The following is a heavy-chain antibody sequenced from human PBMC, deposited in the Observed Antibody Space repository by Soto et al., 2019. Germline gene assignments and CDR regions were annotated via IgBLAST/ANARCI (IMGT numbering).Heavy chain of an antibody. J-gene: IGHJ4*02. CDR3: ARPRYDGSGTPFDY. CDR1: GFNFSSYW. CDR2: LNTDGSST. D-gene: IGHD3-22*01. Sequence: EVHLVESGGGLVQPGGSLRLSCAASGFNFSSYWMHWVRQAPGKGLVWVSRLNTDGSSTTYADSVKGRFTISRDNAKNTLVLQMNSLRAEDTAVYYWARPRYDGSGTPFDYWGQGTLVTVSP. V-gene: IGHV3-74*01.